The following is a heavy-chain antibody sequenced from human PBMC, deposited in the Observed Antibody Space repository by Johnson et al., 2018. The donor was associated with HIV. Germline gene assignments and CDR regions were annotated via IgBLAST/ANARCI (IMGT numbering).Heavy chain of an antibody. J-gene: IGHJ3*02. Sequence: VQLVESGGGVVQPGGSLRLSCAASGFTFSSYAMSWVRQAPGKGLEWVSAISGSGVSTYYADSVKGRFTISRDNSKNTLYLQMNSLRAEDTAVYYCATYYYDSSGYSYAFDIWGQGTMVTVSS. CDR3: ATYYYDSSGYSYAFDI. D-gene: IGHD3-22*01. V-gene: IGHV3-23*04. CDR1: GFTFSSYA. CDR2: ISGSGVST.